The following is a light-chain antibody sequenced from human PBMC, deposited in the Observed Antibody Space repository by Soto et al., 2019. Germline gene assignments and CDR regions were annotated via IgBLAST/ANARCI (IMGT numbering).Light chain of an antibody. CDR2: KIS. V-gene: IGKV2-24*01. CDR1: QSLVHSDEHTY. CDR3: MQGTDFPYT. J-gene: IGKJ2*01. Sequence: DLVMTQTPLSSPVTLGQPASISGRSSQSLVHSDEHTYLNSRRQRPGHPPRLLIYKISNRLSGVTDRFSGSGAWTDSTLKISRVEAEDVGVYYCMQGTDFPYTVGQGTKLEIK.